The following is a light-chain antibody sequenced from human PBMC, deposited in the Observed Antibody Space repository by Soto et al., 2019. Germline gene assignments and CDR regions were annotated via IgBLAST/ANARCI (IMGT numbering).Light chain of an antibody. V-gene: IGLV2-14*01. Sequence: QSALTQPASVSGSPGQSIAISCAGTSSDIGTYNHVSWYQQHPGKAPQLIIYKDINRPSGLSSRFSGSKSGNTASLTLSGLQAEDEADYFCCSYTTSSTLVCGTGTQLTVL. CDR1: SSDIGTYNH. CDR2: KDI. CDR3: CSYTTSSTLV. J-gene: IGLJ1*01.